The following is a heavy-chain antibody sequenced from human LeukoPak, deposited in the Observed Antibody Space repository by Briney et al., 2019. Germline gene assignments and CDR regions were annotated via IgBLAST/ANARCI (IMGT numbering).Heavy chain of an antibody. CDR3: TRVSSRGEGFDY. CDR2: MYTSGST. D-gene: IGHD2-21*01. V-gene: IGHV4-61*02. J-gene: IGHJ4*02. CDR1: GGSISSGSYY. Sequence: SETLSLTCTVSGGSISSGSYYWSWIRQPAGKGLEWIGRMYTSGSTNYNPSLKSRLTISVDTSKNQFSLKLSSVTAADTAVYYCTRVSSRGEGFDYWGQGILVTVSS.